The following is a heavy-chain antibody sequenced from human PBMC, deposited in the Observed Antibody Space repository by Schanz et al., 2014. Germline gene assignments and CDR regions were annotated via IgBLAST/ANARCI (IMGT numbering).Heavy chain of an antibody. CDR1: GYTFTSHG. D-gene: IGHD1-1*01. CDR2: INPNSGDT. V-gene: IGHV1-8*01. CDR3: ARGTMPGTFDI. J-gene: IGHJ3*02. Sequence: QVQVEQSGPEVKKPGASVKVSCKASGYTFTSHGISWVRQAPGQGLEWMGWINPNSGDTGYAQKFQGRVTFTADKSTSTAYMELSSLRYEDTALYYCARGTMPGTFDIWGQGTMVTVSS.